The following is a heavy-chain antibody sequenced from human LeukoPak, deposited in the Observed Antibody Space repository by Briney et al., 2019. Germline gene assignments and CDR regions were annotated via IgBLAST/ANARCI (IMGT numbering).Heavy chain of an antibody. CDR3: ARLYDSAYNFDY. V-gene: IGHV5-51*01. Sequence: GESLKISCKGSGYSFPNYWIGWVRQMPGKGLEWMGIIYPGDSETRYSPSFQGQVTISADKTITTAYLQWSSLKASDTAMYYCARLYDSAYNFDYWGQGTLVSVSS. D-gene: IGHD3-22*01. CDR1: GYSFPNYW. J-gene: IGHJ4*02. CDR2: IYPGDSET.